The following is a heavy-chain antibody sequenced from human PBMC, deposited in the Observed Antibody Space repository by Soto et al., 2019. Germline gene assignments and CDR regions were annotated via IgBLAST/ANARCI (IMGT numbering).Heavy chain of an antibody. Sequence: QVQLVQSGPEVKKPGASVKVSCKASGYSFTDYGISWVRQAPGQGLEWMGWISAYNDNTNYAQSLQGGVTMTTDTSTSTAYMELRSLSSDDTAVYYCAREYCDSTRCYGPDYWGQGTLVTVSS. J-gene: IGHJ4*02. CDR1: GYSFTDYG. CDR3: AREYCDSTRCYGPDY. CDR2: ISAYNDNT. D-gene: IGHD2-2*01. V-gene: IGHV1-18*01.